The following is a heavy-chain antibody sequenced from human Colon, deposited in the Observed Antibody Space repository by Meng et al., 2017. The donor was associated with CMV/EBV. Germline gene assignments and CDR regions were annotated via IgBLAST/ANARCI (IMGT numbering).Heavy chain of an antibody. V-gene: IGHV3-20*04. J-gene: IGHJ4*02. CDR2: INWDGGST. CDR1: GFNFRSSA. CDR3: AKEGGY. Sequence: GESLRLSCAASGFNFRSSAMSWVRQRPGKGLEWVAGINWDGGSTVYVDSVKGRFTISRDNAKNLLYLQMNSLRPEDTALYYCAKEGGYWGQGTLVTVSS. D-gene: IGHD3-16*01.